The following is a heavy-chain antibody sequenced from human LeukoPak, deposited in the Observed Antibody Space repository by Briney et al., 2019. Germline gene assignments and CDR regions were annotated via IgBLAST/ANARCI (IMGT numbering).Heavy chain of an antibody. J-gene: IGHJ3*02. Sequence: PGGSLRLSCVASGFTFSSYSMNWVRQAPGKGLEWVSYIRTTSSTIYYADSVKGRFTISRDNSKNILYLEMNSLRAEDTAVYYCAKDMDSSGYYGDAFEIWGRGTMVTVSS. V-gene: IGHV3-48*01. CDR3: AKDMDSSGYYGDAFEI. D-gene: IGHD3-22*01. CDR2: IRTTSSTI. CDR1: GFTFSSYS.